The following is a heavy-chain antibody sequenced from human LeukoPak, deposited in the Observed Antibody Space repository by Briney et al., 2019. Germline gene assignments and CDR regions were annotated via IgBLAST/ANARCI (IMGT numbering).Heavy chain of an antibody. Sequence: SQTLSLACTVSGGSISSGSYYWSWIRQPPGKGLEWIGYIYYSGSTNYNPSLKSRVTISVDTSKNQFSLKLTSVSAADSAVYSCARAYSSSRRYENDCWGQGTLVTVSS. CDR2: IYYSGST. CDR3: ARAYSSSRRYENDC. V-gene: IGHV4-61*01. CDR1: GGSISSGSYY. J-gene: IGHJ4*02. D-gene: IGHD3-22*01.